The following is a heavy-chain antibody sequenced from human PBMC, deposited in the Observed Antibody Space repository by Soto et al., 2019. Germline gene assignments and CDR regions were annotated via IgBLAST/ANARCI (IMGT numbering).Heavy chain of an antibody. CDR1: GYTFTRYG. J-gene: IGHJ4*02. D-gene: IGHD2-2*01. Sequence: QVQLVQSGTEVKEPGASVKVSCKASGYTFTRYGISWVRQAPGQGLEWMAWTSANNDNTNYAEKVQGRVTLTTNTSTGTAYMELRSLRSDDTAVYYCARDERGTCTGNNCYYFDYWGQGTLVTVSS. V-gene: IGHV1-18*04. CDR3: ARDERGTCTGNNCYYFDY. CDR2: TSANNDNT.